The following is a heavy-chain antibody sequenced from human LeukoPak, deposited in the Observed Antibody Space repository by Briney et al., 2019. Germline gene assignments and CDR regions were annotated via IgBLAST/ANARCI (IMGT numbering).Heavy chain of an antibody. CDR1: GFTFSSYA. D-gene: IGHD3-10*01. CDR3: ANLYYGSAKSPADAFDI. Sequence: GSLRLSCAASGFTFSSYAMSWVRQAPGKGLEWVSAISGSGGSTYYADSVKGRFTISRDNSKNTLYLQMNSLRAEDTAVYYCANLYYGSAKSPADAFDIWGQGTMVTVSS. J-gene: IGHJ3*02. CDR2: ISGSGGST. V-gene: IGHV3-23*01.